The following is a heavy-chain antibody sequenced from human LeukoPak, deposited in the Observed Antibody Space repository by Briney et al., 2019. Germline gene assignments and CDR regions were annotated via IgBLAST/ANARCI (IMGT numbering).Heavy chain of an antibody. D-gene: IGHD3-10*01. CDR2: TYYRSKWYY. Sequence: SQTLSLTCVISGDSVSSNRAAWNWIRQSPSRGLEWLGRTYYRSKWYYDYDTSLKSQVTINPDTSRNQFSLQLNSVTPEDTAVYYCVRESGMGNDAFDIWGQGTKGTVSS. J-gene: IGHJ3*02. V-gene: IGHV6-1*01. CDR3: VRESGMGNDAFDI. CDR1: GDSVSSNRAA.